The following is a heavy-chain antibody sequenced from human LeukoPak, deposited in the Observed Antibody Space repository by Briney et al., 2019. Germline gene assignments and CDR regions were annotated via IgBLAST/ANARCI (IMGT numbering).Heavy chain of an antibody. CDR3: ARLWRDGSNWHPDDN. D-gene: IGHD4-11*01. Sequence: SETLSLTCAVSGASVNAYLWSWIRQPARQGLEWIGRTSVNDGGTYNPSLMSRVTMSVDTSKNQFSLRLTSMTAADTAIYYCARLWRDGSNWHPDDNWGQGILVTVSS. CDR1: GASVNAYL. V-gene: IGHV4-4*07. CDR2: TSVNDGG. J-gene: IGHJ4*02.